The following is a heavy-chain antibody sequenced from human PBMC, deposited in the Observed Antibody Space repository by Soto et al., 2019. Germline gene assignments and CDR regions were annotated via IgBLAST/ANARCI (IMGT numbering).Heavy chain of an antibody. CDR2: ISAYNGNT. D-gene: IGHD2-2*01. Sequence: ASVKVSCKASGYTFTSYGISWVRQAPGQGLEWMGWISAYNGNTNYAQKLQGRVTMTTDTSTSTAYMELRSLRSDDTAVYYCARTRRSQLLSVVAWFDPRVQGRLVTVSS. V-gene: IGHV1-18*04. CDR3: ARTRRSQLLSVVAWFDP. CDR1: GYTFTSYG. J-gene: IGHJ5*01.